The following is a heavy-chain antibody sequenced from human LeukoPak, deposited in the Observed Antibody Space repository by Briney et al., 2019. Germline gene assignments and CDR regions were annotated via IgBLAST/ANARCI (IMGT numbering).Heavy chain of an antibody. J-gene: IGHJ4*02. V-gene: IGHV3-48*03. D-gene: IGHD2-15*01. Sequence: PGGSLRLFCAASGFTFSSYEMNWVRQAPGKGLEWVSYISSSGSAIYYADSVKGLFTISRDNAKNSLYLQMNSLRAEDTAVYYCARGVVTVEGFDYWGQGTLVTVSS. CDR3: ARGVVTVEGFDY. CDR2: ISSSGSAI. CDR1: GFTFSSYE.